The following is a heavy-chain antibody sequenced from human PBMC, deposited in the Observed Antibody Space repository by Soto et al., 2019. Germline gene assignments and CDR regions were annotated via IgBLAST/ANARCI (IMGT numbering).Heavy chain of an antibody. J-gene: IGHJ4*02. Sequence: QVQLQESGPGLVKPSQTLSLSCTVSGGSLSSGGYYWSWIRQHPGKGLACIGFIYYRGSTYYNPSLKSRVTISVDTSQNQFSLKLSSVTAADTAVYYCARDTQRGYSGYFDSWGQGTLVTVSS. D-gene: IGHD5-12*01. V-gene: IGHV4-31*03. CDR3: ARDTQRGYSGYFDS. CDR1: GGSLSSGGYY. CDR2: IYYRGST.